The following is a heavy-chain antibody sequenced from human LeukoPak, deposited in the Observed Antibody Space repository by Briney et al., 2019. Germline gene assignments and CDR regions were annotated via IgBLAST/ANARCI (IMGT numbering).Heavy chain of an antibody. CDR2: IYYSGSP. D-gene: IGHD3-9*01. J-gene: IGHJ4*02. Sequence: SDTLSLTCTVSGGSISSSSYHWGWLRQPPGKGLEWIGSIYYSGSPYYNPPLKSRVTISVDTSKNQFSLKLSSVTAADTAVYYCARLYILTGYPHDYWGQGTLVTVSS. CDR1: GGSISSSSYH. CDR3: ARLYILTGYPHDY. V-gene: IGHV4-39*01.